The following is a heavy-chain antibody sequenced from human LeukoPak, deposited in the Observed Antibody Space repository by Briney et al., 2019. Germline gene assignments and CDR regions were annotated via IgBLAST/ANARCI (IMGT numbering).Heavy chain of an antibody. CDR2: ICHTGNT. V-gene: IGHV4-38-2*02. CDR1: GYSINSGYC. J-gene: IGHJ4*02. D-gene: IGHD4-17*01. Sequence: PSETLSLTCTVSGYSINSGYCWGWIRQPPGRGLEWIGGICHTGNTFYNPSLESRVTILIDTSKNHLSLKLTSVTAADTAVYYCARERSFYGDLTWGQGTLVTVSS. CDR3: ARERSFYGDLT.